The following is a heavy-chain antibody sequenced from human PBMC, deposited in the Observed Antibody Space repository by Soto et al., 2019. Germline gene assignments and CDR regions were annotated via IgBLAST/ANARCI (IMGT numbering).Heavy chain of an antibody. Sequence: LSLTCTVSGGSVSSGDYYWSWIRQPPGKGLEWIGNIYYSGSTYYNPSLKSRVTISIDTSKNQFSLKLTSVTAAGTAVYYCARGRATIAAAAIFDCWGQGTLVTVSS. V-gene: IGHV4-30-4*01. J-gene: IGHJ4*02. CDR3: ARGRATIAAAAIFDC. CDR2: IYYSGST. CDR1: GGSVSSGDYY. D-gene: IGHD6-13*01.